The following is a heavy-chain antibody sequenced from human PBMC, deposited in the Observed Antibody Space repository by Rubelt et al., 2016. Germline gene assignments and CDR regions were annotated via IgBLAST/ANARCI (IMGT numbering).Heavy chain of an antibody. CDR3: ARGGYGSEEASDELDI. J-gene: IGHJ3*02. Sequence: QAPGKGLEWVSYISSSSSTIYYADSVKGRFTISRDNAKNSLYLQMNSLRAEDTAVYYCARGGYGSEEASDELDIWGRGTMVTVSS. V-gene: IGHV3-48*04. CDR2: ISSSSSTI. D-gene: IGHD3-10*01.